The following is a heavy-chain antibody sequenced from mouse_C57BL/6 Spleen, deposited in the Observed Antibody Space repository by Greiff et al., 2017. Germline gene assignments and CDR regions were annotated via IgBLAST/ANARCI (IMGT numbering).Heavy chain of an antibody. CDR3: ARINSNYRYFDV. CDR1: GYTFTSYW. Sequence: QVQLQQPGAELVKPGASVKLSCKASGYTFTSYWMQWVKQRPGQGLEWIGEIDPSDSYTNYNQKFKGKATLTVDTSSSPAYMQLSSLTSEDSAVYYCARINSNYRYFDVWGTGTTVTVSS. D-gene: IGHD2-5*01. CDR2: IDPSDSYT. V-gene: IGHV1-50*01. J-gene: IGHJ1*03.